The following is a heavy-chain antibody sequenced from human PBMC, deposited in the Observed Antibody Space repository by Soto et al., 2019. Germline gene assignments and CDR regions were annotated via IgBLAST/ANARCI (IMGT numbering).Heavy chain of an antibody. V-gene: IGHV4-59*01. D-gene: IGHD3-22*01. Sequence: SETLSLTCTVSGGSFSSYYWSWIRQPPGKGLGWIGHIYYSGRTNYNPSLKSRVTISGDTSKNQLSLKLSSVTAADTAVYYCARDYYYDSRGYPGAYYYGMDVWGQGTTVTVSS. CDR1: GGSFSSYY. CDR3: ARDYYYDSRGYPGAYYYGMDV. J-gene: IGHJ6*02. CDR2: IYYSGRT.